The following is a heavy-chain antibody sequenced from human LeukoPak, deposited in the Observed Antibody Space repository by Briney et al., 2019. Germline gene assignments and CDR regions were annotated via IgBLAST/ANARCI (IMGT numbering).Heavy chain of an antibody. V-gene: IGHV4-4*09. Sequence: SETLSLTCTVSGGSISSYYWSWIRQPPGKGLEWIGYIYTSGSTNYNPSLKSRVTISVDTSKNQFSLNLSSVTAADTAVYYCASSGYCTNGVCYYYYYMDVWGKGTTVTVSS. D-gene: IGHD2-8*01. CDR2: IYTSGST. J-gene: IGHJ6*03. CDR1: GGSISSYY. CDR3: ASSGYCTNGVCYYYYYMDV.